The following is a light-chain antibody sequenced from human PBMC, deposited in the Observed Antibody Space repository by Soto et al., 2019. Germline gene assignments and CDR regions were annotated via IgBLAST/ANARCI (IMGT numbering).Light chain of an antibody. CDR2: GVS. V-gene: IGKV3-15*01. Sequence: EIVVTQSPATLSVSPGERATLSCRASQRIDTNLAWFQQKRGQAPRLLIYGVSTRATGVPARFRGSGSGTEFTLTISSLQSEDSADYYCQQYHYWWTFGQGTKVEIK. CDR3: QQYHYWWT. CDR1: QRIDTN. J-gene: IGKJ1*01.